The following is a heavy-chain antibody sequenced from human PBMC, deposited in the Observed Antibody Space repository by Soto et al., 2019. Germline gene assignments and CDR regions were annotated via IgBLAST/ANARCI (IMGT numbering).Heavy chain of an antibody. V-gene: IGHV1-69*08. D-gene: IGHD6-6*01. CDR3: ARDPSTSIAARPLDY. J-gene: IGHJ4*02. CDR1: GGTFSSYT. Sequence: QVQLVQSGAEVKKPGSSVKVSCKASGGTFSSYTISWVRQAPGQGLEWMGRIIPILGIANYAQKFQGRVTITADKSTSTAYMELSSLRSEDTAVYYCARDPSTSIAARPLDYWGQGTLVTVSS. CDR2: IIPILGIA.